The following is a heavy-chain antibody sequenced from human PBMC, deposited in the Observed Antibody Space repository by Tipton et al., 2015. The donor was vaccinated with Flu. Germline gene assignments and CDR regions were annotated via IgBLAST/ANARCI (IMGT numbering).Heavy chain of an antibody. J-gene: IGHJ3*02. CDR3: ARDGAGYNGAFDM. D-gene: IGHD5-24*01. V-gene: IGHV1-2*02. CDR2: INPNDNGT. Sequence: QLVQSGAELKKPGASVKVSCKGSGYTFTVHYMHWVRQAPGQGLEWMGWINPNDNGTRYAQKFQGRVTMTRDTSISTVYMELRRLSSDDTAVYYCARDGAGYNGAFDMWGQGTMVTVSS. CDR1: GYTFTVHY.